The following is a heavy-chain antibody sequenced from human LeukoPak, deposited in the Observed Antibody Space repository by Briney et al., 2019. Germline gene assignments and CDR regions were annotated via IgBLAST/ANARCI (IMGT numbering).Heavy chain of an antibody. CDR2: IYPGDSDT. CDR1: EYSFTNYW. V-gene: IGHV5-51*01. D-gene: IGHD3-10*01. J-gene: IGHJ1*01. Sequence: HGESLKISCKGSEYSFTNYWIGWVRQMPGKGLGWMGIIYPGDSDTRYSPSFQGQVTISADKSISTAYLQWSSLKASDTAMYFCATYAGSYSKYFQHWGQGTLVTVSS. CDR3: ATYAGSYSKYFQH.